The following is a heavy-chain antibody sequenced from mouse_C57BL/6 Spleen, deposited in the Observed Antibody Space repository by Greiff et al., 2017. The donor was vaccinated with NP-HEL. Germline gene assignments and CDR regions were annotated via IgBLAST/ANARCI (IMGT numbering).Heavy chain of an antibody. V-gene: IGHV1-54*01. CDR3: ARSPYYYGRSAMDY. CDR2: INPGSGGT. Sequence: VQLQQSGAELVRPGTSVKVSCKASGYAFTNYLIEWVKQRPGQGLEWIGVINPGSGGTNYNEKFKGKATLTADKSSSTAYMQLSSLTSEDSAVYFCARSPYYYGRSAMDYWGQGTSVTVSS. D-gene: IGHD1-1*01. CDR1: GYAFTNYL. J-gene: IGHJ4*01.